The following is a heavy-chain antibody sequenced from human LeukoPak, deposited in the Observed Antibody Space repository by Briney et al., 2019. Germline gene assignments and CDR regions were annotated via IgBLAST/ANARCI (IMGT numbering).Heavy chain of an antibody. CDR2: IIPIFGTA. J-gene: IGHJ4*02. D-gene: IGHD5-12*01. V-gene: IGHV1-69*13. CDR1: GYTFTGYY. Sequence: SVKVSCKASGYTFTGYYMHWVRQAPGQGLEWMGGIIPIFGTANYAQKFQGRVTITADESTSTAYMELSSLRSEDTAVYYCARHSQWLRKYYFDYWGQGTLVTVSS. CDR3: ARHSQWLRKYYFDY.